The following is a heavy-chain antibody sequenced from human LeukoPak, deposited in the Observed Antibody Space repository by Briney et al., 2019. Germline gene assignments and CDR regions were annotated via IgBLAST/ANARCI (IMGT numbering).Heavy chain of an antibody. Sequence: GGSLRLSCEASGFSFSSYEMNWVRQAPGKGLEWVSYMSGSGRTIFYADSVKGRFTISRDNAKNSLYLQMNSLRAEDTAIYYCARTRAFVPFDYWGQGTLVTVSS. CDR3: ARTRAFVPFDY. V-gene: IGHV3-48*03. CDR2: MSGSGRTI. D-gene: IGHD3-10*01. J-gene: IGHJ4*02. CDR1: GFSFSSYE.